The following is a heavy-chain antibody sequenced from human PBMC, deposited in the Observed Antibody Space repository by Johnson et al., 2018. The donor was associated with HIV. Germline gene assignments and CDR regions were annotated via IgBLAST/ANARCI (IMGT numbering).Heavy chain of an antibody. CDR1: GFTFSSYW. Sequence: VQLVESGGGVVQPGRSLRLSCAASGFTFSSYWMSWVRQAPGKGLEWVANIKQDGSEKYYADSVKGRFTISRDNSKNTLYLQMNSLRAEDTALYYCARAPRWFNVFDIWGQGTMVTVSS. J-gene: IGHJ3*02. CDR2: IKQDGSEK. CDR3: ARAPRWFNVFDI. D-gene: IGHD4-23*01. V-gene: IGHV3-7*02.